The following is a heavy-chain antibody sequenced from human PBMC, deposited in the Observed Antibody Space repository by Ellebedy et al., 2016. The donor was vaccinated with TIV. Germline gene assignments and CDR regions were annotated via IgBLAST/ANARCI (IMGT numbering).Heavy chain of an antibody. CDR1: GYTFTGYY. Sequence: ASVKVSXKASGYTFTGYYMHWVRQAPGQGLEWMGWINPNSGGTNYAQKFQGRVTMTRDTSISIAYMELSRLRSDDTAVYYCARASAVAAPLPDPWGQGTLVTVSS. V-gene: IGHV1-2*02. CDR3: ARASAVAAPLPDP. CDR2: INPNSGGT. D-gene: IGHD6-19*01. J-gene: IGHJ5*02.